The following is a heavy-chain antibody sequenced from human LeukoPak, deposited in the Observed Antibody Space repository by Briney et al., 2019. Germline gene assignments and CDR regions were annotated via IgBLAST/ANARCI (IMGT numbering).Heavy chain of an antibody. D-gene: IGHD3-22*01. CDR3: ARDYYDSSCYYYGGAGYVDY. CDR1: GFTFSSYD. V-gene: IGHV3-48*03. J-gene: IGHJ4*02. Sequence: PGGSLRLSCAASGFTFSSYDMNWVRQAPGKGLEWVSGISSSGGTIYYADSVKGRFTISRDNAKNSLYLQMNSLRAEDTAVYYCARDYYDSSCYYYGGAGYVDYWGQGTLVTVSS. CDR2: ISSSGGTI.